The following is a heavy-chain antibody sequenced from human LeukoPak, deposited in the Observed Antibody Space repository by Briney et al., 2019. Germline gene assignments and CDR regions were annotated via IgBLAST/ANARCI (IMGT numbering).Heavy chain of an antibody. D-gene: IGHD5-18*01. J-gene: IGHJ4*02. CDR1: GSTFSDYY. V-gene: IGHV3-11*01. Sequence: PAGSLRLSCAASGSTFSDYYMSWIRQAPGKGLEWVSYISSSGSTIYYADSVKGRFTISRDNAKNSLYLQMNSLRAEDTAVYYCARAPLAMVNPVDYWGQGTLVTVSS. CDR3: ARAPLAMVNPVDY. CDR2: ISSSGSTI.